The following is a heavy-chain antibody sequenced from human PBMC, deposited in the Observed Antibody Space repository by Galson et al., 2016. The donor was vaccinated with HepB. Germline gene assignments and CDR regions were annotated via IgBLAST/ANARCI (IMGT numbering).Heavy chain of an antibody. CDR2: ISGSGLST. V-gene: IGHV3-23*01. Sequence: SLRLSCAASGFTFDSYAMTWVRQAPGKGLEWVSAISGSGLSTYYADSVKGRFTISRDSSNNTVSLQMNTLRADDTAVCYCATSTSSVGHWGQGTLVTVSS. CDR1: GFTFDSYA. D-gene: IGHD6-6*01. J-gene: IGHJ5*02. CDR3: ATSTSSVGH.